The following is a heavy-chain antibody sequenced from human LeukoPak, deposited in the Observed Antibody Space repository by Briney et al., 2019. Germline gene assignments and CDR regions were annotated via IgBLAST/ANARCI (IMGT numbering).Heavy chain of an antibody. CDR3: AREWSYYDSSGYYSTPFDY. Sequence: PGGSLRLSCAASGFTFSSYSMNWVRQAPGKGLEWVSSISISSSYIYYADSVKGRFTTSRDNAKNSLYLQMNSLRAEDTAVYYCAREWSYYDSSGYYSTPFDYWGQGTLVTVSS. V-gene: IGHV3-21*01. CDR1: GFTFSSYS. CDR2: ISISSSYI. J-gene: IGHJ4*02. D-gene: IGHD3-22*01.